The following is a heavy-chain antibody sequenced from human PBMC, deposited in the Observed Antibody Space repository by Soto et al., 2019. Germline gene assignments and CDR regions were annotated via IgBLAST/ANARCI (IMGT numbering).Heavy chain of an antibody. Sequence: ASVKVSCKASGYTFTSYGISWVRQAPGQGLEWMGGINPSSGSTTYAQRFQGRVTMTRDTSTSTVYMELSSLRSEDTAMFYCARGAAAAGLDYWGQGTLVTVSS. CDR3: ARGAAAAGLDY. CDR2: INPSSGST. V-gene: IGHV1-46*03. J-gene: IGHJ4*02. D-gene: IGHD6-13*01. CDR1: GYTFTSYG.